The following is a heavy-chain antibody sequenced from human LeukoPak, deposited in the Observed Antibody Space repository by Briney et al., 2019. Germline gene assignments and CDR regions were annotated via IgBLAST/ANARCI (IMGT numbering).Heavy chain of an antibody. CDR3: ASEVNTAMVSETSYFDY. CDR2: IYTSGST. CDR1: GGSISSDSYY. D-gene: IGHD5-18*01. V-gene: IGHV4-61*02. J-gene: IGHJ4*02. Sequence: SETLSLTCTVSGGSISSDSYYWSWIRQPAGKGLEWIGRIYTSGSTNYNPSLKSRVTISVDTSKNQFSLKLSSVTAADTAVYYCASEVNTAMVSETSYFDYWGQGTLVTVSS.